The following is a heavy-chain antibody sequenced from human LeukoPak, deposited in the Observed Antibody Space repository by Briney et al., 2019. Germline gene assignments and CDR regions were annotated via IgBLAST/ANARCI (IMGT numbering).Heavy chain of an antibody. CDR2: IYHSGST. V-gene: IGHV4-4*02. CDR3: ARDRERSLDY. Sequence: SETLSLTCAVSGGSISSSNWWSWVRQPPGKGLEWIGEIYHSGSTNYNPSLKSRVTISVDTSKNQFSLKLSSVTAANTAVYYCARDRERSLDYWGQGTLVTVSS. D-gene: IGHD1-26*01. J-gene: IGHJ4*02. CDR1: GGSISSSNW.